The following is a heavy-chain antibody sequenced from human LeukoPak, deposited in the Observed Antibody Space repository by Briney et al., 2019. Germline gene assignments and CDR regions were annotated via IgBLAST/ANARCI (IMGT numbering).Heavy chain of an antibody. J-gene: IGHJ5*02. V-gene: IGHV4-39*02. CDR3: ARDIGGTTVTTSDQWHNWFDP. Sequence: PSETLSLTCTVSGGSISSSSYYWGWIRQPPGKGLEWIGSIYYSGSTYYNPSLKSRVTISVDTSKNQFSLKLSSVTAADTAVYYCARDIGGTTVTTSDQWHNWFDPWGQGTLVTVSS. D-gene: IGHD4-17*01. CDR2: IYYSGST. CDR1: GGSISSSSYY.